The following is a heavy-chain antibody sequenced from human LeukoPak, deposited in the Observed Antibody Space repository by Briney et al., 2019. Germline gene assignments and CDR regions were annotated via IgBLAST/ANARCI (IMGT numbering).Heavy chain of an antibody. V-gene: IGHV3-66*01. Sequence: PGGSLRLSCAASGFTFSSYAMSWVRQAPGKGLEWVSVIYSGGSTYYADSVKGRFTISRDNSKNTLYLQMNSLRAEDTAVYYCARDKGLIWGNFDYWGQGTLVTVSS. CDR3: ARDKGLIWGNFDY. D-gene: IGHD3-16*01. CDR1: GFTFSSYA. CDR2: IYSGGST. J-gene: IGHJ4*02.